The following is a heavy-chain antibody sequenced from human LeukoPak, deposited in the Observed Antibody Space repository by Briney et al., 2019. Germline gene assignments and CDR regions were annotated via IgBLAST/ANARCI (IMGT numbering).Heavy chain of an antibody. D-gene: IGHD1-26*01. V-gene: IGHV1-8*02. CDR1: GYTFTSYD. CDR3: ARGYSSGSYGFYYYYMDV. J-gene: IGHJ6*03. CDR2: MNPNSGNT. Sequence: ASVKVPCKASGYTFTSYDINWVRQATGQGLEWMGWMNPNSGNTGYAQKFQGGVTMTRNTSISTAYMELSSLRSEDTAVYYCARGYSSGSYGFYYYYMDVWGKGTTVTISS.